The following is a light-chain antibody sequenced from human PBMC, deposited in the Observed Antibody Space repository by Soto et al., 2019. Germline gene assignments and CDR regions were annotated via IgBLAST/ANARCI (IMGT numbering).Light chain of an antibody. CDR2: GAS. Sequence: EVVLTQSPATLSVSPGERATLSCRASHSVRSHLSWYQQKPGQPPRLLIYGASTRATGIPARFSGSGFGTEFTLTISSLQSEDFAVYYCKQYKNWPLFGQGTRLEI. V-gene: IGKV3-15*01. J-gene: IGKJ5*01. CDR3: KQYKNWPL. CDR1: HSVRSH.